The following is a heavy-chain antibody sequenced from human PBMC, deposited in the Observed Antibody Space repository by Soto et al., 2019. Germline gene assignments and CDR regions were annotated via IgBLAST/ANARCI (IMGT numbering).Heavy chain of an antibody. CDR1: GYTLTELS. Sequence: ASVKVSCKVSGYTLTELSMHWVRQAPGKGLEWMGGFDPEFGEIIYAQKFQGRLTMTEDTSTDTAYMELSSLTSEDTAVYYCTRAPLGIIVAPDFWGQGTLVTVSS. V-gene: IGHV1-24*01. J-gene: IGHJ4*02. CDR2: FDPEFGEI. D-gene: IGHD3-22*01. CDR3: TRAPLGIIVAPDF.